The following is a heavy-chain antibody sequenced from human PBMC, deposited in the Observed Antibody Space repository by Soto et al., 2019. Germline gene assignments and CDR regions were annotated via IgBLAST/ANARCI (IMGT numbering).Heavy chain of an antibody. V-gene: IGHV1-46*01. CDR1: GYTFTNYY. J-gene: IGHJ5*02. CDR3: ARKAPHNNWFDP. CDR2: ITPSGGST. Sequence: QVQLVQSGAEVKKPGASVKVSCKASGYTFTNYYIHWVRQAPGQGLEWMGIITPSGGSTNYAQQFQGRVTMTRDTSTSTVYMELTSLKSEDTAVYYCARKAPHNNWFDPWGQGTLVTVSS.